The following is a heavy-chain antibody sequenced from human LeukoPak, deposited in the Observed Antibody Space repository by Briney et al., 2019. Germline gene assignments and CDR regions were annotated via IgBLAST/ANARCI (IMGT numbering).Heavy chain of an antibody. Sequence: LSETLSLTCTVSGGSISDYHWNWIRQPPGKTLEWIGSIYYSGSTSYNPSLKSRVTISVDTSKNQFSLNLNSVTAADTAVYYCARKVRSSLYTWFDPWGQGTLVTVSS. V-gene: IGHV4-59*08. D-gene: IGHD6-6*01. CDR3: ARKVRSSLYTWFDP. J-gene: IGHJ5*02. CDR2: IYYSGST. CDR1: GGSISDYH.